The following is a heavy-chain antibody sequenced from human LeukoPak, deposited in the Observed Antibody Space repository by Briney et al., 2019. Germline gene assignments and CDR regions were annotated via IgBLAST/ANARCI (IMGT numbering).Heavy chain of an antibody. CDR3: ASPPHCSGGSCYSNYYMDV. CDR1: GGSISGYY. Sequence: SETLSLTCTVSGGSISGYYWSWIRQPPGKGLEWIGEINHSGSTNYNPSLKSRVTISVDTSKSQFSLKLSSVTAADTAVYYCASPPHCSGGSCYSNYYMDVWGKGTTVTISS. V-gene: IGHV4-34*01. D-gene: IGHD2-15*01. J-gene: IGHJ6*03. CDR2: INHSGST.